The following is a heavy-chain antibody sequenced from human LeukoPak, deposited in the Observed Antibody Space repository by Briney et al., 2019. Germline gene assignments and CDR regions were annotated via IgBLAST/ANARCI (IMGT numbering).Heavy chain of an antibody. CDR2: ISYDGSNK. CDR3: ARVATTSSKWSLDY. Sequence: PGRSLRLSCAASGFTFSSYAMHWVRQAPGKGLEWVAVISYDGSNKYYADSVKGRFTISRDNSKNTLYLQMNSLRAEDTAVYYCARVATTSSKWSLDYWGQGTLVTVSS. CDR1: GFTFSSYA. D-gene: IGHD2-2*01. V-gene: IGHV3-30-3*01. J-gene: IGHJ4*02.